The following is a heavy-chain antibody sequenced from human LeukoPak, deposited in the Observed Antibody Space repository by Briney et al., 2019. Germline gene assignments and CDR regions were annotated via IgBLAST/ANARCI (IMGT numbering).Heavy chain of an antibody. V-gene: IGHV3-15*01. CDR1: GFTFTNAW. CDR3: ATEYYGSFNF. D-gene: IGHD3-10*01. CDR2: IQRTTDGGTT. J-gene: IGHJ4*02. Sequence: GGSLRLSCAASGFTFTNAWMSWVRQAPGKGLEWAGRIQRTTDGGTTDYAVPVKGRFTISRDDSKNTLYLQMNSLITGDTAVYFCATEYYGSFNFWGQGALVTVSS.